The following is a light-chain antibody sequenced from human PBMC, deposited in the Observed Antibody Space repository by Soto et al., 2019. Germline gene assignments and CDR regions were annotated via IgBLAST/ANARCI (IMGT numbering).Light chain of an antibody. V-gene: IGLV1-44*01. CDR1: TSNVGANT. Sequence: QSVLTQPPSVSATPGQRVTLSCSGTTSNVGANTVNWYQQFPGTAPTLLIFSDDQRPSGVPDRFSGSRSGTSGSLAISGLQSADEAHYYCAAWDDTLAGWVFDGGTKLTVL. J-gene: IGLJ3*02. CDR2: SDD. CDR3: AAWDDTLAGWV.